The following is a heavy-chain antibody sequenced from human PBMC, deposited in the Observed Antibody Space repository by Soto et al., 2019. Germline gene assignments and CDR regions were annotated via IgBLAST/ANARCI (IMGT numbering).Heavy chain of an antibody. CDR1: GLTFSDYY. J-gene: IGHJ4*02. CDR3: ARERYYYGSGDY. D-gene: IGHD3-10*01. CDR2: ISSSSSYT. Sequence: GGCLRLSCAASGLTFSDYYMSWIRQAPGKGLEWVSYISSSSSYTNYADSVKGRFTISRDNAKNSLYLQMNSLRAEDTAVYYCARERYYYGSGDYWGQGTLVTVSS. V-gene: IGHV3-11*05.